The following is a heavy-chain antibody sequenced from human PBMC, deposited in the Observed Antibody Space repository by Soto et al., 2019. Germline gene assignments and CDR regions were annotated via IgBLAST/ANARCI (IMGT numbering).Heavy chain of an antibody. CDR1: GFTFSNAW. CDR2: IKSKADGGTT. CDR3: TTDIARPNDYGDYCGVFYYGMDV. V-gene: IGHV3-15*07. Sequence: EVQLVESGGGLVKPGGSLRLSCAASGFTFSNAWMNWVRQAPGKGLEWVGRIKSKADGGTTDYAAPVKGRFTISSDDSKNTLYLQSNSLKTEDTAVYYCTTDIARPNDYGDYCGVFYYGMDVWGQGTPVTVSS. J-gene: IGHJ6*02. D-gene: IGHD4-17*01.